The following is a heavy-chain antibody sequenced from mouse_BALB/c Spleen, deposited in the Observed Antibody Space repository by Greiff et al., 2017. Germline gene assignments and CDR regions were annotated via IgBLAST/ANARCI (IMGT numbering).Heavy chain of an antibody. CDR1: GYTFSSYW. V-gene: IGHV1-9*01. CDR2: ILPGSGST. CDR3: ARWINFDYGSSYAMDY. D-gene: IGHD1-1*01. J-gene: IGHJ4*01. Sequence: QVQLQQSGAELMKPGASVKISCKATGYTFSSYWIEWVKQRPGHGLEWIGEILPGSGSTNYNEKFKGKATFTADTSSNTAYMQLSSLTSEDSAVYYCARWINFDYGSSYAMDYWGQGTSVTVSS.